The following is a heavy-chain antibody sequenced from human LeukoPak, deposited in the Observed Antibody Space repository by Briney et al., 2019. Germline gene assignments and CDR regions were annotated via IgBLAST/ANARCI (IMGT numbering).Heavy chain of an antibody. CDR1: GYTFTSYG. V-gene: IGHV1-18*01. Sequence: ASVKVSCKASGYTFTSYGISWVRQAPGQGLEWMGWISAYNGNTNYAQKLQGRVTMTTDTSTSTAYMELRSLRSDDTAVYYCARDIYCSSTSCYDYWAREPWSPSPQ. D-gene: IGHD2-2*01. J-gene: IGHJ4*02. CDR3: ARDIYCSSTSCYDY. CDR2: ISAYNGNT.